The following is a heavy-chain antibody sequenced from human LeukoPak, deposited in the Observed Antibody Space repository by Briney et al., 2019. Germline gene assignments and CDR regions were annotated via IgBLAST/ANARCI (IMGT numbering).Heavy chain of an antibody. D-gene: IGHD3-10*01. CDR1: GGSFRAHY. J-gene: IGHJ4*02. V-gene: IGHV4-34*01. CDR3: ARPRYGSGSLES. CDR2: INHSGST. Sequence: SETLSLTCAVYGGSFRAHYWTWICQPPGKGLEWIGEINHSGSTTYNPSLNSRVTISVDTSKNQFSLRLSSVTAADTAVYYCARPRYGSGSLESWGQGTLVTVSS.